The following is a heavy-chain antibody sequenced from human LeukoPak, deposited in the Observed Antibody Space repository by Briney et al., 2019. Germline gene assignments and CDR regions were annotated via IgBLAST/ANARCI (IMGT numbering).Heavy chain of an antibody. CDR1: GFTFSSYA. Sequence: PGGSLRLSCAASGFTFSSYAMHWVRQAPGKGLEYVSAISSNGGSTYYANSVKGRFTISRDNSKNTLYLQMGSLRAEDMAVYYCARVPSSGLMRGAFDIWGQGTMVTVSS. V-gene: IGHV3-64*01. CDR3: ARVPSSGLMRGAFDI. J-gene: IGHJ3*02. CDR2: ISSNGGST.